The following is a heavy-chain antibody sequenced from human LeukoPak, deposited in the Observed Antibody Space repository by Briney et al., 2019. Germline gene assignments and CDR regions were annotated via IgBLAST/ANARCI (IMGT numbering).Heavy chain of an antibody. J-gene: IGHJ5*02. Sequence: SETLSLACTVSGGSISGYYWSWVRQPPGKGLEWIGYIYSSGSPNYTPSLKSRVTISVDTSKNQFSLMLKSVTAADTAVYYCARRVAVVGSNWFDPWGQGTLVTVSS. CDR3: ARRVAVVGSNWFDP. V-gene: IGHV4-59*01. CDR2: IYSSGSP. D-gene: IGHD6-13*01. CDR1: GGSISGYY.